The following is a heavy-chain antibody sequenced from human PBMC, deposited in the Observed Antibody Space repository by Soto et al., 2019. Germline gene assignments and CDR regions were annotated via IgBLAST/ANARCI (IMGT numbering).Heavy chain of an antibody. CDR3: GRGDDYGDEDAFDI. D-gene: IGHD4-17*01. V-gene: IGHV1-18*01. CDR1: GSPFTSYR. CDR2: SSAYNGNT. Sequence: ASVKVPCKASGSPFTSYRISWVLQAPGRGREWMGGSSAYNGNTNYAQKLKGRVTMTTDTSRSTPYMELRSLRSDDTAVYYCGRGDDYGDEDAFDIWGQGTMVTVSS. J-gene: IGHJ3*02.